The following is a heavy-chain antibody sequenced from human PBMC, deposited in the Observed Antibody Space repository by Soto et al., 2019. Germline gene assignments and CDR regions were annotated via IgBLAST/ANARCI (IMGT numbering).Heavy chain of an antibody. CDR2: IWYDGSNK. J-gene: IGHJ3*02. CDR1: GFTFSSYG. CDR3: ARDHAAAGIFAAFDI. Sequence: QVQLVESGGGVVQPGRSLRLSCAASGFTFSSYGMHWVRQAPGKGLEWVAVIWYDGSNKYYADSVKGRFTISRDNSKNTLYLQMNSLRAEDTAVYYCARDHAAAGIFAAFDIWGQGTMVTVSS. D-gene: IGHD6-13*01. V-gene: IGHV3-33*01.